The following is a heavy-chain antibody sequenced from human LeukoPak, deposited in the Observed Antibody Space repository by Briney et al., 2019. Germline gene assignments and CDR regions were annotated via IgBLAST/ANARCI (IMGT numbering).Heavy chain of an antibody. CDR1: GFTVSSNY. CDR3: ARDQVS. Sequence: AGGSLRLSCAASGFTVSSNYMSWVRQPPGKGLEWVSVIYSGGATYYADSVKGRFTISRDNSKNTLYLQMNSLRAEDTAVYYCARDQVSWGQGTLVTVSS. V-gene: IGHV3-53*01. D-gene: IGHD1-14*01. CDR2: IYSGGAT. J-gene: IGHJ5*02.